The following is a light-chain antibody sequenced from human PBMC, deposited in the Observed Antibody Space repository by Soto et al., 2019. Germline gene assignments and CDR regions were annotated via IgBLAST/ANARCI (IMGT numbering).Light chain of an antibody. V-gene: IGKV1-27*01. CDR1: QGISNY. CDR3: QKYNSAPRT. J-gene: IGKJ1*01. CDR2: AAS. Sequence: DIQMTQSPSSLSASVGDRVTITCRASQGISNYLAWYQQKPGKVPQLLIYAASTLQSGVPSRFXGGGXGTXXXXXXXXLQPEDVATYYCQKYNSAPRTFGQGTKVEIK.